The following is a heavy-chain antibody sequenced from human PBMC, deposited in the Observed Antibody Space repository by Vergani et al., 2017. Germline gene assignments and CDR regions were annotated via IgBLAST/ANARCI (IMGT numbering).Heavy chain of an antibody. V-gene: IGHV1-69*12. D-gene: IGHD3-22*01. J-gene: IGHJ6*03. CDR3: EKGGYGAQWQQWGYTYYQMDL. Sequence: QDELVQSGAEVKKAGSSVKVSCQTSEDTFRRLGFSWLRQAPGQGLEWMGCIITVFRGTNFTQKKFQDRVIMSGDWSTNTVFMELSGLRSDDTAVYYCEKGGYGAQWQQWGYTYYQMDLGGKGTTVILSS. CDR1: EDTFRRLG. CDR2: IITVFRGT.